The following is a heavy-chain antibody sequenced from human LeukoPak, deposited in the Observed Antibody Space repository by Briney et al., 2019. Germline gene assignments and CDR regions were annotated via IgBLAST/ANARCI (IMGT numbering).Heavy chain of an antibody. CDR2: IYYSRST. V-gene: IGHV4-30-4*08. CDR3: ARRPDCSSTSCYSFWFDP. CDR1: GGSISSGDYY. Sequence: SQTLSLTCTVSGGSISSGDYYWSWIRQPPGKGLEWIGYIYYSRSTYYNPSLKSRVTIPVDTSKNQFSLKLSSVTAADTAVYYCARRPDCSSTSCYSFWFDPWGQGTLVTVSS. J-gene: IGHJ5*02. D-gene: IGHD2-2*02.